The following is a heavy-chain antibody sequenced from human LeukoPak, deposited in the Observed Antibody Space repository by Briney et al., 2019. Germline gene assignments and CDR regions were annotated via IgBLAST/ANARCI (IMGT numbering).Heavy chain of an antibody. Sequence: ASVNLSCKASGYTFTGYYMHWVRQAPGQGLEWMGWINPNSGGTNYAQKFQGRVTMTRDTSISTAYMELSRLRPDDTAVYYCARDKGIAGSNWFDPWGQGTLVTVSS. V-gene: IGHV1-2*02. CDR1: GYTFTGYY. CDR2: INPNSGGT. D-gene: IGHD6-13*01. J-gene: IGHJ5*02. CDR3: ARDKGIAGSNWFDP.